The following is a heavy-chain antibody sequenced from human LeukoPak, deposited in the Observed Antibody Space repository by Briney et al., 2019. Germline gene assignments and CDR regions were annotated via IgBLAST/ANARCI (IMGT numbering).Heavy chain of an antibody. Sequence: GASVKVSCKASGYTFTSYGISWVRQAPGQGLEWMGWISAYNGNTNYAQKLQGRVTMTTDTSTSTAYMELRSLRSDDTAVYYCARDPGYCSGGSCSDFDYWGQGTLVTVSS. V-gene: IGHV1-18*01. J-gene: IGHJ4*02. D-gene: IGHD2-15*01. CDR3: ARDPGYCSGGSCSDFDY. CDR1: GYTFTSYG. CDR2: ISAYNGNT.